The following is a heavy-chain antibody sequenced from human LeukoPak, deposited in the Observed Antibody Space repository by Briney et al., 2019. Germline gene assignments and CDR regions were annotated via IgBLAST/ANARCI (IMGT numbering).Heavy chain of an antibody. V-gene: IGHV3-30-3*01. CDR2: ISYDGSNK. Sequence: GGSLRLSCAASGFTFSSYAMHWVRQAPGKGLEWVAVISYDGSNKYYADSVKGRFTISRDNSKNTLYLQMNSLRAEDTAVYYCARPTDSDGDHFGLYRAFDIWGQGTMVTVSS. CDR1: GFTFSSYA. J-gene: IGHJ3*02. CDR3: ARPTDSDGDHFGLYRAFDI. D-gene: IGHD4-17*01.